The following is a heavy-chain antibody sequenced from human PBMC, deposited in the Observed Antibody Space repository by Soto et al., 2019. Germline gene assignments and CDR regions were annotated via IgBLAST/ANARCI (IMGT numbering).Heavy chain of an antibody. CDR3: ARARSFGLELKYRYYYGMDV. D-gene: IGHD1-7*01. V-gene: IGHV1-69*02. Sequence: GASVKVSCKASGGTFSSYTISWVRQAPGQGLEWMGRIIPILGIANYAQKFQGRVTITRDKSTSTAYMELSSLRSEDTAVYYCARARSFGLELKYRYYYGMDVWGQGTTVTVSS. CDR1: GGTFSSYT. CDR2: IIPILGIA. J-gene: IGHJ6*02.